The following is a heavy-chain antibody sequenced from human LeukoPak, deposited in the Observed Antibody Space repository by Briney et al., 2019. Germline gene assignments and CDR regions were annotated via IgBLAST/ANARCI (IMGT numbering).Heavy chain of an antibody. CDR2: ISSAGDST. D-gene: IGHD3-10*01. Sequence: PGGSLRLSCVASEFTFSIYAMSWVRQAPGKGPEWVSGISSAGDSTFYADSVKGRFTISRDNSKNTLYLQMNYVRVEDTAIYYCADFGSGSYIFDYWGQGTLVTVSS. CDR3: ADFGSGSYIFDY. J-gene: IGHJ4*02. CDR1: EFTFSIYA. V-gene: IGHV3-23*01.